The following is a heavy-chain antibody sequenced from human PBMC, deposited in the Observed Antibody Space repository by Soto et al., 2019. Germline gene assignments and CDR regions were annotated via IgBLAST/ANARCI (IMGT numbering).Heavy chain of an antibody. V-gene: IGHV3-21*05. D-gene: IGHD2-8*01. CDR1: GFTFSSYA. CDR2: IGPSSSYT. CDR3: ARVVRLMLYSDY. Sequence: GGSLRLSCAASGFTFSSYAMHWVRQAPGKGLEWVSYIGPSSSYTNYADSVKGRFTISRDNAKNSLYLQMNSLRAEDTAVYYCARVVRLMLYSDYWGQGTLVTVSS. J-gene: IGHJ4*02.